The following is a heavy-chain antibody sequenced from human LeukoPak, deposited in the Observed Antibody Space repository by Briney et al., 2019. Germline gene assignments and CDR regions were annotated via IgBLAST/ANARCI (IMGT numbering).Heavy chain of an antibody. CDR2: ISSSSSYI. CDR1: GFTFSSYS. V-gene: IGHV3-21*01. Sequence: PGGSLRLSCAASGFTFSSYSMNRVRQAPGKGLEWVSSISSSSSYIYYADSVKGRFTISRDNAKNSLYLQMNSLRAEDTAVYYCAGDLGYCSGGSCYEVWFDPWGQGTLVTVSS. CDR3: AGDLGYCSGGSCYEVWFDP. J-gene: IGHJ5*02. D-gene: IGHD2-15*01.